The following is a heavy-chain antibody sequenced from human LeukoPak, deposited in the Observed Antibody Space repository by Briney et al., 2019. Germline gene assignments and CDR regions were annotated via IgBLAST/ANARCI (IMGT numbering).Heavy chain of an antibody. CDR2: IYYSGST. CDR1: GGSISSGGYC. Sequence: QTSETLSLTCTVSGGSISSGGYCWSWIRQHPGKGLEWIGYIYYSGSTYYNPSLKSRVTISVDTSKNQFSLKLSSVTAADTAVYYCARRGYCSSTSCFDYWGQGTLVTVSS. V-gene: IGHV4-31*03. CDR3: ARRGYCSSTSCFDY. D-gene: IGHD2-2*01. J-gene: IGHJ4*02.